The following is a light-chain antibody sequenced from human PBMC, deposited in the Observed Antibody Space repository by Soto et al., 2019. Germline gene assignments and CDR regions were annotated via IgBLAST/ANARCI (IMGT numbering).Light chain of an antibody. CDR2: DVT. V-gene: IGLV2-11*01. CDR3: SSYAGNHIVA. Sequence: QSALTQPRSVSGSPGQSVTISCTGSSSDVGGYNYVSWYQQHPGKAPKLIIYDVTERPSGVPERLSGSKSGNTASLTIWGLKADDGADYYCSSYAGNHIVAFAGGPRLPVL. CDR1: SSDVGGYNY. J-gene: IGLJ2*01.